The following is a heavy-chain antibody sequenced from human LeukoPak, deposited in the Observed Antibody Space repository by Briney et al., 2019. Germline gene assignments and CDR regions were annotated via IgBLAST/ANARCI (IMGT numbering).Heavy chain of an antibody. V-gene: IGHV3-23*01. D-gene: IGHD6-13*01. J-gene: IGHJ3*02. CDR2: ISSGGAT. CDR1: GLSFSGYA. CDR3: AKDEAAVYAFDT. Sequence: GVSLRLSCAASGLSFSGYAMSWARQAPGKGLEWVSAISSGGATGYADSVRGRFTISRDNSKNTLYLQMNSLRAEDTAVYYCAKDEAAVYAFDTWGQGTMVTVSS.